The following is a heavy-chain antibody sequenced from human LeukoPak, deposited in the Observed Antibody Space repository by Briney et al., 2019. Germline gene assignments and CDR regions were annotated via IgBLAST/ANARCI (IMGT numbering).Heavy chain of an antibody. Sequence: GGSLRLSCAASGFTFSNYWMHWVRQAPGKGLVWVSRINSDGGSTTYADSVKGRFSISRDNAKNTPYLQMNSLRAEDTAVYYCARGAWGSHDYWGQGTLVTVSS. CDR1: GFTFSNYW. D-gene: IGHD7-27*01. V-gene: IGHV3-74*01. CDR2: INSDGGST. J-gene: IGHJ4*02. CDR3: ARGAWGSHDY.